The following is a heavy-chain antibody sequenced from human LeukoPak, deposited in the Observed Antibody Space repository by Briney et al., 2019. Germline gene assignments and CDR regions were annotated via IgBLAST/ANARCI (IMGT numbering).Heavy chain of an antibody. Sequence: PGGSLRLSCAASGFTFVDYAMHWVRQAPGKGLEWVSSISSSGTYIYYADSVKGRFTISRDSAKNSLYLQMNSLRAEDTAVYYCARGKFDFDFWGQGTLVTVSS. CDR2: ISSSGTYI. CDR3: ARGKFDFDF. D-gene: IGHD3-16*01. CDR1: GFTFVDYA. J-gene: IGHJ4*02. V-gene: IGHV3-21*01.